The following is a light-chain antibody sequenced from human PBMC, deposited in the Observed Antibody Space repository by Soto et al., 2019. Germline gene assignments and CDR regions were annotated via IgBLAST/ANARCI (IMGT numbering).Light chain of an antibody. J-gene: IGKJ1*01. CDR3: QQSYSTPQT. CDR1: QSISSY. CDR2: AAS. V-gene: IGKV1-39*01. Sequence: DIQMTQSPSSLSASVGDRVTITCRASQSISSYLNWYQQKPGKAPKLLIYAASSLQSGVPSRFSGSGSWTDFTLTISILQPEDFATYYCQQSYSTPQTFGQGTKVDIK.